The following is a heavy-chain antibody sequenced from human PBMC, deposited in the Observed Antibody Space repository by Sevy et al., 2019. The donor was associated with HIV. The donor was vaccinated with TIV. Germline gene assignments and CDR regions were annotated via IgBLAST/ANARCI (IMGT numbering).Heavy chain of an antibody. J-gene: IGHJ4*02. D-gene: IGHD2-8*01. CDR3: VREGCTRPHDY. CDR2: LSFGCGKI. V-gene: IGHV3-23*01. Sequence: GGSLRLSCAASGFAFYDYSMSWIRQAPGKGLEWVATLSFGCGKINYADSVKGRFTISRENSKNSFYLQMDNLRVEDTALYYCVREGCTRPHDYWGQGTRVTVSS. CDR1: GFAFYDYS.